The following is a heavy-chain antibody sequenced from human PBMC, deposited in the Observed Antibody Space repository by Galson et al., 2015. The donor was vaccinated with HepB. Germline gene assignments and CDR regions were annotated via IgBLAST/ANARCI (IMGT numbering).Heavy chain of an antibody. V-gene: IGHV7-4-1*02. CDR2: INTNTGNP. CDR1: GYTFTSYA. Sequence: SVKVSCKASGYTFTSYAMNWVRQAPGQGLEWMGWINTNTGNPTYAQGFTGRFVFSLDTSVSTAYLQISSLKAEDTAVYYCARGGLRFLEWLFPTGYYMDVWGKGTTVTVSS. CDR3: ARGGLRFLEWLFPTGYYMDV. D-gene: IGHD3-3*01. J-gene: IGHJ6*03.